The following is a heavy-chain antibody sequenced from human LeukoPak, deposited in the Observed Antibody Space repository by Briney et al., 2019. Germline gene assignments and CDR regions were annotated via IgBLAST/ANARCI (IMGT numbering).Heavy chain of an antibody. CDR3: ARDETDIVVVPAAMKAFDI. J-gene: IGHJ3*02. Sequence: PGGSLRLSCAASGFTFSSYSMNWVPQAPGKGLEWVSSISSSSSYIYYADSVKGLFTISRDNAKNSLELQVNSLRAEDTAVYYCARDETDIVVVPAAMKAFDIWGQGTMVTVSS. D-gene: IGHD2-2*01. CDR2: ISSSSSYI. V-gene: IGHV3-21*01. CDR1: GFTFSSYS.